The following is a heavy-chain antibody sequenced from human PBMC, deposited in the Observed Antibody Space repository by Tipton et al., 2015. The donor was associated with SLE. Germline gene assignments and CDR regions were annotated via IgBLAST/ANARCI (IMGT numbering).Heavy chain of an antibody. CDR1: GGSFSGYY. CDR3: ARGSGWYGDPYAFDI. Sequence: GLVKPSETLSLTCAVYGGSFSGYYWSWIRQPPGKGLEWIGEINHSGSTNYNPSLKSRVTISIDTSKNQFSLKLSSVTAADTAVYYCARGSGWYGDPYAFDIWGQGTTVTVSS. CDR2: INHSGST. J-gene: IGHJ3*02. V-gene: IGHV4-34*01. D-gene: IGHD6-19*01.